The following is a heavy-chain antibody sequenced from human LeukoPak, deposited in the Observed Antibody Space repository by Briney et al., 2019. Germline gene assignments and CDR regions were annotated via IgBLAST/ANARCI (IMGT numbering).Heavy chain of an antibody. D-gene: IGHD3-10*01. V-gene: IGHV1-8*01. CDR2: MNPNSGNT. CDR3: ARGLTNYYGSVPRNWFDP. J-gene: IGHJ5*02. Sequence: EASVKVSCKASGYTFTSYDINWVRQATGQGLEWMGWMNPNSGNTGYAQKFQGRVTMTRNTSISTAYMELSSLRSEDTAVYYCARGLTNYYGSVPRNWFDPWGQGTLVTVSS. CDR1: GYTFTSYD.